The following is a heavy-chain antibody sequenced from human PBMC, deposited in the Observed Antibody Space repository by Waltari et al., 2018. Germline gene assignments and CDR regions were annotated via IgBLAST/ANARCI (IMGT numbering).Heavy chain of an antibody. Sequence: EVQLVESGGGLVQPGGSLRLSCAASGNTLGNYYMHWVRQAPGKGRGWVAHINGPGSTTRYADSVKGRFTISRDNAKKMLYLQMNSLRAEDTAVYFCAREVDAFDVWGQGTMVTVSS. CDR1: GNTLGNYY. V-gene: IGHV3-74*01. CDR2: INGPGSTT. J-gene: IGHJ3*01. CDR3: AREVDAFDV.